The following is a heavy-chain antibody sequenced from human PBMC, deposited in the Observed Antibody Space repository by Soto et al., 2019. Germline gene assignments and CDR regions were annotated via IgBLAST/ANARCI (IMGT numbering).Heavy chain of an antibody. D-gene: IGHD3-9*01. CDR2: ISVYDDNT. CDR3: ARIGFEGQ. J-gene: IGHJ1*01. V-gene: IGHV1-18*01. Sequence: QVQLVQSGSGIKKPGASVKVSCKAFGYTFTRYGMGWVRQAPGQGIVWMGWISVYDDNTNYAQKFQGRVTLTTETSSGTADMELRSRKSDVTAVYYCARIGFEGQWCQGTVVTVSS. CDR1: GYTFTRYG.